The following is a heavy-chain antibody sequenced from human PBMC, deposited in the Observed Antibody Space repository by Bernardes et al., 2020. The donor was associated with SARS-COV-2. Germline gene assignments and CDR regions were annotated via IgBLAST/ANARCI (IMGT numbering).Heavy chain of an antibody. CDR2: IDEDGSEK. V-gene: IGHV3-7*01. J-gene: IGHJ4*02. CDR1: GFIFSTYW. CDR3: ARDHGSTLDY. Sequence: GGSLRLSCAASGFIFSTYWMSWVRQAPGKGLEWVANIDEDGSEKYYVDSVKGRFTISRDNAKNSLSLQMNSLRAEDTAVYYCARDHGSTLDYWGQGTLVTVSS. D-gene: IGHD2-2*03.